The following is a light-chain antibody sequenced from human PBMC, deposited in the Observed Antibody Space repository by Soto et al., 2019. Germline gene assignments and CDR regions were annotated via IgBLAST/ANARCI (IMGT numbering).Light chain of an antibody. CDR1: NIGFKS. V-gene: IGLV3-21*04. CDR3: QVWDSSSDHVV. CDR2: YGS. Sequence: SSELTQPPSVSVAPGETARITCGGNNIGFKSVNWYQQKPGQAPVLVIYYGSDRPSGIPERFSGSNSVNTATLTISSVEAGDEADYYCQVWDSSSDHVVFGGGTQLTVL. J-gene: IGLJ2*01.